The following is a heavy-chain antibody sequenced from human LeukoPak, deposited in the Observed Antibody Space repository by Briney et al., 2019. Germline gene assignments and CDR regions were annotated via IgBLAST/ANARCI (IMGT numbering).Heavy chain of an antibody. CDR1: GFTFSSYA. CDR3: AKVVYDFYWYFDL. CDR2: ISGSGGST. Sequence: PGGSLRLSCAAPGFTFSSYAMSWVRQAPGKGLEWVSAISGSGGSTYYADSVKGWFTISRDNSKNTLYLQMNSLRAEDTAVYYCAKVVYDFYWYFDLWGRGTLVTVSS. J-gene: IGHJ2*01. D-gene: IGHD1-1*01. V-gene: IGHV3-23*01.